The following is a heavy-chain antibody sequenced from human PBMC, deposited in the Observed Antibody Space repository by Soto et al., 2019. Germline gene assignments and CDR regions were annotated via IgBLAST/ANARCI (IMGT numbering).Heavy chain of an antibody. V-gene: IGHV3-15*07. D-gene: IGHD4-4*01. J-gene: IGHJ6*02. Sequence: EVQLVESGGGLVKPGGSLRLSCAASGFTFSNAWMNWVRQAPGKGLEWVGRIKSKTDGGTTAYAAPVKGRFTISRDDSKNTLYLQMNSLKTEDTAVYYCTTNHDYRIYYYYYGMDVWGQGTTVTVSS. CDR1: GFTFSNAW. CDR3: TTNHDYRIYYYYYGMDV. CDR2: IKSKTDGGTT.